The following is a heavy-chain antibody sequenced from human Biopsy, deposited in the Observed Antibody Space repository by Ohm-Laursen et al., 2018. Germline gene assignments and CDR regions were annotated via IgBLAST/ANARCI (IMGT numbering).Heavy chain of an antibody. CDR2: MNPASGNS. CDR1: GYTFTSYD. Sequence: GASVKVSCKASGYTFTSYDITWGRQASGQGPEWIGWMNPASGNSNFRQKFRGRVTVTSDTSISTAYMELSGLTSDDTATYYCGRTVRNQLLTDPWGQGTLVTVTS. CDR3: GRTVRNQLLTDP. D-gene: IGHD1-7*01. V-gene: IGHV1-8*01. J-gene: IGHJ5*02.